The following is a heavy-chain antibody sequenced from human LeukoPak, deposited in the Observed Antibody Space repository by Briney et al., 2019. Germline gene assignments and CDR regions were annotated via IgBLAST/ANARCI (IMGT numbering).Heavy chain of an antibody. Sequence: GGSLRLSGAASGFTFSSYSMNWVRQAPGKGLEWVAVISYDGSNKYYADSVKGRFTISRDNSKNTLYLQMNSLRAEDTAVYYCARQPGSGSYYDYWGQGTLVTVSS. CDR3: ARQPGSGSYYDY. D-gene: IGHD3-10*01. CDR1: GFTFSSYS. CDR2: ISYDGSNK. V-gene: IGHV3-30*03. J-gene: IGHJ4*02.